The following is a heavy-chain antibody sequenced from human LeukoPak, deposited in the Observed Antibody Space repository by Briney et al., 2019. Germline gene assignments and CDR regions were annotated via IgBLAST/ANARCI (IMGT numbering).Heavy chain of an antibody. CDR1: GYSITNYW. CDR3: ARQEYCSGGSCYTWFDP. D-gene: IGHD2-15*01. Sequence: GESLKISCKGCGYSITNYWIAWVRQMPGKGLEWMGIIYPADSDIRYSPSFQGQVTISADKTISTAYLQWSSLRASDTAMYYCARQEYCSGGSCYTWFDPWGQGTLVTVSS. V-gene: IGHV5-51*01. J-gene: IGHJ5*02. CDR2: IYPADSDI.